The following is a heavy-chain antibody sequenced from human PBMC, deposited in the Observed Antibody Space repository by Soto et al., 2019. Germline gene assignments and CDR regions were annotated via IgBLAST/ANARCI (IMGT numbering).Heavy chain of an antibody. CDR1: GFTLQNYA. CDR2: LIGGHYGT. CDR3: AKGKSTGDTDWFDP. V-gene: IGHV3-23*01. D-gene: IGHD3-10*01. Sequence: LRLSCTASGFTLQNYAMALVRQAPGKWLEWVSTLIGGHYGTAYSYSVKGRFTVSRDNSKNCLYLQMNSLGVEDTAMYFCAKGKSTGDTDWFDPWGQGSLVTVSS. J-gene: IGHJ5*02.